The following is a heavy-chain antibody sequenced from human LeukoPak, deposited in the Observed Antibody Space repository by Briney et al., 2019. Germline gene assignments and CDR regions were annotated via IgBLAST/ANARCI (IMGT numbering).Heavy chain of an antibody. CDR3: VTARRNANGYFPFDY. CDR1: GFTFINAW. V-gene: IGHV3-15*01. CDR2: IKSETDGGTT. D-gene: IGHD5-24*01. J-gene: IGHJ4*02. Sequence: TGGSLRLSCAASGFTFINAWMTWVRQVPGEGLEWVGRIKSETDGGTTDFAAPVTGRFTISRDDSKDMMFLQMDSLKTDDTAVYYCVTARRNANGYFPFDYWGQGALVAVSS.